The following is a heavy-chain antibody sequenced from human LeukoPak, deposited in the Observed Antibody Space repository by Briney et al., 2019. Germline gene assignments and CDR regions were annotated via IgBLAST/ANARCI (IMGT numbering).Heavy chain of an antibody. CDR1: GFTFSSSA. D-gene: IGHD3-22*01. V-gene: IGHV3-23*01. J-gene: IGHJ4*02. Sequence: PGGSLRLSCAASGFTFSSSAMTWVRQGPGTGLEFVASIIYSGGATYYADSVKGRFTISRDNSKNTLYLQMNSLRAEDTALYCCAKDGLYYDGSEHVYYFDSWGQGTLVTVSS. CDR3: AKDGLYYDGSEHVYYFDS. CDR2: IIYSGGAT.